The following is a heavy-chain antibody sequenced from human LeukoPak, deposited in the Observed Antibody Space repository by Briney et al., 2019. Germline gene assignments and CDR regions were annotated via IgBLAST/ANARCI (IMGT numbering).Heavy chain of an antibody. J-gene: IGHJ4*02. V-gene: IGHV3-48*03. D-gene: IGHD6-19*01. Sequence: PGGSLRLSCAASGFTFSSYEMNWVRQAPGKGLEWVSYISSSGSTIYYADSVKGRFTISRDNSKNTLYLQMNSLRAEDTAVYYCATLTGYSSGWPDYWGQGTLVTVSS. CDR2: ISSSGSTI. CDR1: GFTFSSYE. CDR3: ATLTGYSSGWPDY.